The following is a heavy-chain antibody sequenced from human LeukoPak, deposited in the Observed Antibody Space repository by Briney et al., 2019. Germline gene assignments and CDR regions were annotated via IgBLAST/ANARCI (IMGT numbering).Heavy chain of an antibody. V-gene: IGHV4-59*01. CDR3: ARDIYDAFDI. Sequence: PSETLSLTCTVSGGSISSYYWSWIRQPPGKGLEWIGYIYYSGTTNYNPSLKSRVTISVDTSKNQFSLKLSSVTAADTAVYYCARDIYDAFDIWGQGTMATVSS. CDR1: GGSISSYY. J-gene: IGHJ3*02. CDR2: IYYSGTT.